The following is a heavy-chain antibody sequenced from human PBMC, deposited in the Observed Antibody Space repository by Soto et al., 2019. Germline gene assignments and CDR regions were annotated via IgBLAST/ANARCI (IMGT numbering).Heavy chain of an antibody. Sequence: GGSLRLSCAASGFTFSSYSMSWVRQAPGKGLEWVSAISGSGGSTYYADSVKGRFTISRDNSKNTLYLQMNSLRAEDTAVYCCAKGSSSWYNWFDPWGQGTLVTVSS. V-gene: IGHV3-23*01. CDR2: ISGSGGST. CDR3: AKGSSSWYNWFDP. J-gene: IGHJ5*02. D-gene: IGHD6-13*01. CDR1: GFTFSSYS.